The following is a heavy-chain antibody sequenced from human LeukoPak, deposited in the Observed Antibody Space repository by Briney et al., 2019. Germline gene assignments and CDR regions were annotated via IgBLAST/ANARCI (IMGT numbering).Heavy chain of an antibody. Sequence: ASVKVSCKVSGYTLTELSMHWVRQAPGKGLEWMGGFDPEDGETIYAQKFQGRVTMTEDTSTDTAYMELSSLRSEDTAVYYCATTRFEPMVRGICWFDPWGQGTLVTVSS. V-gene: IGHV1-24*01. J-gene: IGHJ5*02. CDR3: ATTRFEPMVRGICWFDP. D-gene: IGHD3-10*01. CDR1: GYTLTELS. CDR2: FDPEDGET.